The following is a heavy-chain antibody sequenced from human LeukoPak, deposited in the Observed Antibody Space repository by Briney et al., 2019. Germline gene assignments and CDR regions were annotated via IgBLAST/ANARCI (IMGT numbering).Heavy chain of an antibody. CDR2: INPNRAGT. J-gene: IGHJ3*02. CDR1: RYTFTAYY. V-gene: IGHV1-2*06. D-gene: IGHD5-18*01. CDR3: ARDTRGYSSDLDAFDI. Sequence: SVTVSCKPSRYTFTAYYMHWVRHPPGHGLDWVGRINPNRAGTKHAQMIQGRATLTRDPSITPAYMELSRLRTTEPAITYCARDTRGYSSDLDAFDIWGQGTMVTVSS.